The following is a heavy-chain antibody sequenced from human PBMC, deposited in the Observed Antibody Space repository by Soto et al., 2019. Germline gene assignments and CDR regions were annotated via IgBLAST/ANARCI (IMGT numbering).Heavy chain of an antibody. J-gene: IGHJ4*02. V-gene: IGHV1-58*02. CDR2: IVVGSGNT. CDR3: AAVSPYSSGWYPADY. CDR1: GFTFTSSA. Sequence: QMQLMQSGPEVKKPGTSVKVSCKASGFTFTSSAMQWVRQARGQRLEWIGWIVVGSGNTNYAQKFQERVTITRDMSTSTAYMELSSLRSEDTAVYYCAAVSPYSSGWYPADYWGQGTLVTVSS. D-gene: IGHD6-19*01.